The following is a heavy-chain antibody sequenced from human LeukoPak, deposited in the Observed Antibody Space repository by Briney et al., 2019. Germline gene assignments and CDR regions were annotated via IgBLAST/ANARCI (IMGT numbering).Heavy chain of an antibody. CDR3: VVGGAGGGYFPN. CDR2: MKEDGSDE. Sequence: GGSLRLSCAAHEFGFSSSTMSWFRQAAGKGLEWVAKMKEDGSDEEYVDAVKGRFTISRDNAKNSLYLQMNSLRPEDTAVYFCVVGGAGGGYFPNWGQGSLVIVSS. CDR1: EFGFSSST. V-gene: IGHV3-7*01. J-gene: IGHJ1*01. D-gene: IGHD3-16*01.